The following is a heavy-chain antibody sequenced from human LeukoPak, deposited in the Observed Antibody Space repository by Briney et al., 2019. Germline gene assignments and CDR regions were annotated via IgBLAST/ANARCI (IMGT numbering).Heavy chain of an antibody. D-gene: IGHD2-2*01. CDR3: ARGLDCSSTSCPIYYFDY. V-gene: IGHV4-34*01. J-gene: IGHJ4*02. CDR1: GGSFSGYY. Sequence: SETLSLTCAVYGGSFSGYYWSWIRQPPGKGLEWIGEINHSGSTNYNPSLRSRVTISVDTSKNQFSLKLSSVTAADTAVYYCARGLDCSSTSCPIYYFDYWGQGTLVTVSS. CDR2: INHSGST.